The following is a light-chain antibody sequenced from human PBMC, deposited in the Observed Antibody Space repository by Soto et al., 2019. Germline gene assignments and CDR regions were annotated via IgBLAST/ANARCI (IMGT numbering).Light chain of an antibody. CDR1: QCVSSY. CDR2: DAS. J-gene: IGKJ1*01. V-gene: IGKV3-11*01. CDR3: QQRSNWPPWT. Sequence: EIVLTQSPATLSLSPGERATLSCRASQCVSSYLAWYQQKPGQAPRLLIYDASNRATGIPARFSGSGSGTDFTLTISSLEPEDSAVYYCQQRSNWPPWTFGHGTKVEIK.